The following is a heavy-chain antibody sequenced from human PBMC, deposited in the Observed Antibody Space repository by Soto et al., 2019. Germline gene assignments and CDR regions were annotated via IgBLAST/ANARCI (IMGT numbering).Heavy chain of an antibody. Sequence: EVRLVESGGGLVQPGESLRLSCAASGFTFSDHYMDWVRQAPGKGLELVGRTRRTAYSYTTEYVASVEGRFTISRDDSKNSLYLQMNSLKTEDTAVYYCARDRSGRYGYDYWGQGTLVTVSS. CDR3: ARDRSGRYGYDY. CDR1: GFTFSDHY. J-gene: IGHJ4*02. CDR2: TRRTAYSYTT. D-gene: IGHD5-18*01. V-gene: IGHV3-72*01.